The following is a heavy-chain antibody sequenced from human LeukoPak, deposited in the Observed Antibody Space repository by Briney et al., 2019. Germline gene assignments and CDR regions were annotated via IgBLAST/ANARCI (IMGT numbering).Heavy chain of an antibody. CDR3: ARESGSVTSEVDFDY. J-gene: IGHJ4*02. CDR1: GFTFSSYW. Sequence: PGGSLRLSCAASGFTFSSYWMSWVRQAPGKGLEWVATIRQDGSQKYYVDSVKGRFTISRDNAKNSLYLRMNSLRAEDTAVYYCARESGSVTSEVDFDYWGQGTLVTVSS. CDR2: IRQDGSQK. D-gene: IGHD4-17*01. V-gene: IGHV3-7*01.